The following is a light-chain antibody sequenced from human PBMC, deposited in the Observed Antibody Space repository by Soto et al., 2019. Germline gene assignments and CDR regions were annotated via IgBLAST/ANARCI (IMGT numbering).Light chain of an antibody. J-gene: IGKJ5*01. V-gene: IGKV1-5*01. CDR2: DAS. Sequence: DIQITRSPSTLSASVGDRVTITCRASQSISSWLAWYQQKPVKAPKLVIYDASSLESGVPSRFSGSGSGTELTLTISSLQPEDFAVYYCQQYNEWPPFTFGQGTRLEIK. CDR3: QQYNEWPPFT. CDR1: QSISSW.